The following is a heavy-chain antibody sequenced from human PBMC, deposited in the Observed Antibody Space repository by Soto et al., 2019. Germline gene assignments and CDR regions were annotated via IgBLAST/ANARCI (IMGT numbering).Heavy chain of an antibody. J-gene: IGHJ6*04. CDR2: IYYIGIS. CDR3: ARNGYTYGIDV. Sequence: SETLSLTCTVSGGSTSSGGFYWSWIRQHPGKGLEWIGYIYYIGISYYNPSLKSRVSISLDTSRNQFSMTLNSVTAADTAVYYCARNGYTYGIDVWGKGATVTVS. V-gene: IGHV4-31*03. D-gene: IGHD5-18*01. CDR1: GGSTSSGGFY.